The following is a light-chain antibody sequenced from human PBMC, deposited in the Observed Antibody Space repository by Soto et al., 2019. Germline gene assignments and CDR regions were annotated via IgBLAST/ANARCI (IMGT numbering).Light chain of an antibody. CDR1: QSISRY. J-gene: IGKJ5*01. V-gene: IGKV1-39*01. CDR3: QQSCSTLIT. Sequence: DIQITQSPSSLSASVGDRVTITCRASQSISRYLNWYQQKPGKAPKLLIYAASSLQSGVPSRFSDSRSGTDFTLNISSLQPEDFATYYCQQSCSTLITFGQRTRLEIK. CDR2: AAS.